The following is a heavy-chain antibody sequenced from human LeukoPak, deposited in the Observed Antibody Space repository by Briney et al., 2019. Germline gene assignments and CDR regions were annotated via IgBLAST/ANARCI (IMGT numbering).Heavy chain of an antibody. J-gene: IGHJ4*02. D-gene: IGHD3-10*01. CDR1: GGSISSSSYY. CDR3: ATDPPEKLWFGES. Sequence: SETLSLTCTVSGGSISSSSYYWGWIRQPPGKGLEWIGSIYYSGSTYYNPSLKSRVTISVDTSKNQFSLKLSSVTAADTAVYYCATDPPEKLWFGESGGQGTLVTVSS. CDR2: IYYSGST. V-gene: IGHV4-39*01.